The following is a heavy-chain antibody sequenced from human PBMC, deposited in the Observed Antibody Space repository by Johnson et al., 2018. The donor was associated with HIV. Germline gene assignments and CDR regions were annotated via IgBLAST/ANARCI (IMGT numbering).Heavy chain of an antibody. CDR1: GFTVSSNY. J-gene: IGHJ3*01. CDR2: IYSGGST. D-gene: IGHD1/OR15-1a*01. V-gene: IGHV3-66*01. Sequence: EQLVESGGGLVQPGGSLRLSCAASGFTVSSNYMSWVRQAPGKGLEWVSVIYSGGSTYYADSVKGRFTISRDNSKNTLYLQMNSLRAEDTALYYCARGGLGFQNIHDPLDVWGQGTMVTVSA. CDR3: ARGGLGFQNIHDPLDV.